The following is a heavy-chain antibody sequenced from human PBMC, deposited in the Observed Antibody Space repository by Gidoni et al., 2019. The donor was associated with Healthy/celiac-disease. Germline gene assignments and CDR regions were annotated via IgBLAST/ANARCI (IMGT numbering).Heavy chain of an antibody. CDR2: INHSGST. J-gene: IGHJ6*02. V-gene: IGHV4-34*01. Sequence: QVQLQQWGAGLLKPSETLSLTCAVYGGSFSGYYWSWIRQPPGKGLEWIGEINHSGSTNYNPSLKSRVTIAVDTSKNQFSLKLSSVTAADTAVYYCARERDSSGYYYVYYYYYGMDVWGQGTTVTVSS. CDR3: ARERDSSGYYYVYYYYYGMDV. D-gene: IGHD3-22*01. CDR1: GGSFSGYY.